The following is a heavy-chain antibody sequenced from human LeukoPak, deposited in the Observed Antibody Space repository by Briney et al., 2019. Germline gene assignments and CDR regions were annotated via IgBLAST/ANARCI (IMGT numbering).Heavy chain of an antibody. J-gene: IGHJ4*02. CDR2: IKRRTDGGTT. Sequence: PGGSLRLSCAASGFTFSNAWMSWVRQAPGMGLEWVGRIKRRTDGGTTDYAAPVKGRFTISRDDSKNTLYLQMNSLKTEDTAVYYCTIDMTTVTTGLVYWGQGTLVTVSS. CDR1: GFTFSNAW. V-gene: IGHV3-15*01. CDR3: TIDMTTVTTGLVY. D-gene: IGHD4-17*01.